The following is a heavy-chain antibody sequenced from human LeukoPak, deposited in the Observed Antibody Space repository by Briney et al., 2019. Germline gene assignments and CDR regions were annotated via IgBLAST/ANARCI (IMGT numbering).Heavy chain of an antibody. J-gene: IGHJ3*02. CDR1: GGSISSYY. CDR2: IYYSGST. CDR3: ARGPVDWLLGAFDI. V-gene: IGHV4-59*01. D-gene: IGHD3-9*01. Sequence: KPSETLSLTCTVSGGSISSYYWSWIRQPPGKGLEWIGYIYYSGSTNYNPSLKSRVTISVDTSKNQFSLKLSSVTAADTAVYYCARGPVDWLLGAFDIWGQGTMVTVSS.